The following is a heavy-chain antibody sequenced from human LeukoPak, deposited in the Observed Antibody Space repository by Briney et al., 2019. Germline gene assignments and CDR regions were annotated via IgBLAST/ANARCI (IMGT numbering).Heavy chain of an antibody. D-gene: IGHD6-19*01. J-gene: IGHJ4*02. CDR3: ARERASSGWYNDY. CDR2: IYYSGST. Sequence: SETLSLTCTVSGGSISSYYWSWIRQPPGKGPEWIGYIYYSGSTNYNPSLKSRVTISVDTSKNQFSLKLSSVTAADTAVYYCARERASSGWYNDYWGQGTLVTVSS. V-gene: IGHV4-59*01. CDR1: GGSISSYY.